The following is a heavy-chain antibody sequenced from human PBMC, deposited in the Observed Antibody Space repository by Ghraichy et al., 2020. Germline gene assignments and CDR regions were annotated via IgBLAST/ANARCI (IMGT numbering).Heavy chain of an antibody. V-gene: IGHV4-59*01. Sequence: GSLSLTCTVSGGSISFYYWSWIRQPPGKGLEWIGYIYYSGSTNYNPSLKSRLTISVDTSKNQFSLKLTSVTAADTAVYYCARVTWNTSGWFIDLWGRGTLVTVSS. J-gene: IGHJ2*01. D-gene: IGHD6-19*01. CDR2: IYYSGST. CDR1: GGSISFYY. CDR3: ARVTWNTSGWFIDL.